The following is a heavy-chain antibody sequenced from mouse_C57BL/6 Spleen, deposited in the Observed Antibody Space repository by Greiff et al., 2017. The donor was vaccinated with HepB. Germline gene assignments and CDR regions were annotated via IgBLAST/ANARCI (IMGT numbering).Heavy chain of an antibody. CDR1: GYTFTSYW. Sequence: QVQLQQPGAELVRPGSSVKLSCKASGYTFTSYWMHWVKQRPIQGLEWIGNIDPSDSETHYNQKFKDKATLTVDKSSSTAYMQLSSLTSEDSAVYYCARGGYDYEYYFDYWGQGTTLTVAS. CDR2: IDPSDSET. V-gene: IGHV1-52*01. J-gene: IGHJ2*01. CDR3: ARGGYDYEYYFDY. D-gene: IGHD2-4*01.